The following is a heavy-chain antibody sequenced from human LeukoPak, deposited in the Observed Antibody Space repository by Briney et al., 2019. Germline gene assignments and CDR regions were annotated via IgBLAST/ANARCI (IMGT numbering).Heavy chain of an antibody. D-gene: IGHD1-14*01. CDR2: IDHSGST. Sequence: SETLSLTCAVSGYSISSGYYWGWTRQPPGKGLEWIGNIDHSGSTSYNPSLKSRVTISVDTSKNRLSLRLRFVTAADTAVYYCATSLTGGVDYWGQGTLVTVSS. CDR3: ATSLTGGVDY. V-gene: IGHV4-38-2*01. CDR1: GYSISSGYY. J-gene: IGHJ4*02.